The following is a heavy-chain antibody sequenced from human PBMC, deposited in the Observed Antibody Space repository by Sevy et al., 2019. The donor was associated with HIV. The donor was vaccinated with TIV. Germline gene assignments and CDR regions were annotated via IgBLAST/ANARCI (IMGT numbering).Heavy chain of an antibody. D-gene: IGHD6-13*01. CDR2: ISGSGGST. J-gene: IGHJ6*02. CDR3: AKGDSTFYGMDV. CDR1: GFTFSTYT. Sequence: GGSLRLSCAASGFTFSTYTMNWVRQAPGKGLEWVSAISGSGGSTYYADSVKGRFTISRDKSKNTLYLQMNNLRAEDMAVYYCAKGDSTFYGMDVWGQGTTVTVSS. V-gene: IGHV3-23*01.